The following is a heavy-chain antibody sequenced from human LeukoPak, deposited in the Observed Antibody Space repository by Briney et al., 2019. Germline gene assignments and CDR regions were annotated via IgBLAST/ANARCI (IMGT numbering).Heavy chain of an antibody. J-gene: IGHJ4*02. CDR1: GFTFSSYG. D-gene: IGHD6-13*01. V-gene: IGHV3-33*01. CDR3: AREGAAAAPY. Sequence: PGGSLRLSCAASGFTFSSYGMHWVRQAPGKGLEWVAVIWYDGSNKYYADSVKGRFTISRDNAKNSLYLQMNSLRAEDTAMYYCAREGAAAAPYWGQGTLVTVSS. CDR2: IWYDGSNK.